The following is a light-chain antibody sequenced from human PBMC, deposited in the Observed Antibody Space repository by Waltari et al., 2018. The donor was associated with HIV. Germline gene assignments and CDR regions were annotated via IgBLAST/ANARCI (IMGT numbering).Light chain of an antibody. CDR2: GDD. CDR3: AAWDDSLNGYV. J-gene: IGLJ1*01. V-gene: IGLV1-44*01. CDR1: SSNIGRNS. Sequence: QSVLTQPPSASGTPGQRVTISSSGSSSNIGRNSVDWYQQRPGPAPKLLIYGDDQRPSGVPDRFSGSKSGTSASLAISGPQSEDEAVYFCAAWDDSLNGYVFGAGTKVTVL.